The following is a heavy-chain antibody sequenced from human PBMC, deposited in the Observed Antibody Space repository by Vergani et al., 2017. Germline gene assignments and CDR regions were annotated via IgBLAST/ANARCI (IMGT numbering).Heavy chain of an antibody. D-gene: IGHD2-2*01. Sequence: QVQLVQSGAEVKKPGASVKVSCKASGYTFTSYYMHWVRQAPGQGLEWMGIINPSGGSTSYAQKFQGRVTMTTDTSTSTAYMELRSLRSDDTAVYYCAREIGYCSSTSCDNWFDPWGQGTLVTVSS. CDR2: INPSGGST. CDR3: AREIGYCSSTSCDNWFDP. J-gene: IGHJ5*02. V-gene: IGHV1-46*01. CDR1: GYTFTSYY.